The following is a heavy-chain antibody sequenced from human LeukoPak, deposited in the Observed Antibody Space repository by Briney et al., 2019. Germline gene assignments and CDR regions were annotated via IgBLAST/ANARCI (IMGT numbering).Heavy chain of an antibody. CDR1: RFIFSSYA. CDR3: TSSFGQLSFFDY. D-gene: IGHD3-10*01. CDR2: LSYDGSDK. V-gene: IGHV3-30*04. J-gene: IGHJ4*02. Sequence: PGGSLRLSCAASRFIFSSYAMHWVRQAPGKGLEWVAVLSYDGSDKYYADSVKGRFTISRDNSRNTLYLQMNSLKTEDTAVYYCTSSFGQLSFFDYWGQGTLVTVSS.